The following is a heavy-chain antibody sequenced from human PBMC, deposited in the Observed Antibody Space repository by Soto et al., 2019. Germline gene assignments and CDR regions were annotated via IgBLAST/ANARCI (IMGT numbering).Heavy chain of an antibody. CDR1: GGSMTSYY. J-gene: IGHJ4*02. CDR3: ARRIIALEIFDY. Sequence: QVQLQESGPGLVKPSETLSLTCTVSGGSMTSYYWSWIRQPPGKGLEWIGFIYYTGNTKYNASLKRXXTISVDTSKNLFSLKLKSVTAADTAVYYCARRIIALEIFDYWGQGTVVTVSS. V-gene: IGHV4-59*08. D-gene: IGHD3-10*01. CDR2: IYYTGNT.